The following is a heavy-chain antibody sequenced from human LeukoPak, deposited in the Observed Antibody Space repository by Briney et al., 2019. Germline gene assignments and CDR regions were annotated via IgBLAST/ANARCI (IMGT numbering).Heavy chain of an antibody. V-gene: IGHV3-30-3*01. D-gene: IGHD6-19*01. Sequence: PGGSLRLSCAASGFTFSSYAMHWVRQAPGKGLEWVAVISYDGSNKYYADSVKGRFTISRDNSKNTLYLQMNSLRAEDTAVYYCARDLTGYSSGWYFFASNWGQGTLVTVSS. CDR2: ISYDGSNK. CDR1: GFTFSSYA. CDR3: ARDLTGYSSGWYFFASN. J-gene: IGHJ4*02.